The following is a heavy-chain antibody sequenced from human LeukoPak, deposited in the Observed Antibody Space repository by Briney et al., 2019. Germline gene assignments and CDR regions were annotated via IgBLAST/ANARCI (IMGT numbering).Heavy chain of an antibody. D-gene: IGHD3-22*01. CDR3: ARWYYYETSGLYYGSFDN. CDR1: GFTFSSYS. V-gene: IGHV3-23*01. CDR2: IIGSGSST. J-gene: IGHJ5*02. Sequence: GGTLRLSCAASGFTFSSYSMSWVRQAPGKGLQWVSVIIGSGSSTYYADSVKGRFTISRDNARNTLYLQMNSLRAEDTAVYYCARWYYYETSGLYYGSFDNWGQGTLVTVSS.